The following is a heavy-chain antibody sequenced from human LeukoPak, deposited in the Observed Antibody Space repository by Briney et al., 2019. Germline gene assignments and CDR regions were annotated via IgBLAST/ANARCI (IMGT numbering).Heavy chain of an antibody. Sequence: GESLKISCKGSGYSFTSYWIGWVRQMPGKGLEWMGIIYPGDSDTRYSPSFQGQVTISADKSISTAYLQWSSLKASDTAMYYCARRRRTGYDGGYYFDYWGQGTLVTVSS. CDR3: ARRRRTGYDGGYYFDY. J-gene: IGHJ4*02. CDR2: IYPGDSDT. V-gene: IGHV5-51*01. CDR1: GYSFTSYW. D-gene: IGHD5-12*01.